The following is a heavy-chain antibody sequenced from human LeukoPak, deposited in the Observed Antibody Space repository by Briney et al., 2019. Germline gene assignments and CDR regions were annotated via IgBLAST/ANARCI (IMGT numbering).Heavy chain of an antibody. CDR1: GFTFSDYW. J-gene: IGHJ4*02. CDR2: IGSSGNAI. CDR3: ASGLWSKGYIDY. Sequence: GGSLRLSCAASGFTFSDYWMTWIRQAPGKGLEWLSYIGSSGNAIYYADSVKGRLTISRDNAKNSLYLQMNSLRAEDTAVYYCASGLWSKGYIDYWGQGTLVTVSS. D-gene: IGHD5-18*01. V-gene: IGHV3-11*01.